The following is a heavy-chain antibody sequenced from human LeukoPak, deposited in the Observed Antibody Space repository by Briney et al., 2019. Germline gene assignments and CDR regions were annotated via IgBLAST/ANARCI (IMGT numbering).Heavy chain of an antibody. Sequence: GGSLRLSCAPPGFTFRSYGMDWVRQAPGKGLEWVAFILYDGNNKDYGHSVKGRFTISRDNSKNTLYLQMNSLRVEDTAVYYCAKGYGDLVAFDIWGQGTMVTVSS. V-gene: IGHV3-30*02. CDR2: ILYDGNNK. D-gene: IGHD4-17*01. CDR3: AKGYGDLVAFDI. CDR1: GFTFRSYG. J-gene: IGHJ3*02.